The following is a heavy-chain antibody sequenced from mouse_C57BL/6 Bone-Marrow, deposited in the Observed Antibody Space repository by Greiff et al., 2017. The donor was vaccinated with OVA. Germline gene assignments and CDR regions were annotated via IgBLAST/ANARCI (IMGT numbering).Heavy chain of an antibody. V-gene: IGHV1-59*01. CDR3: ARSVGPPFAY. D-gene: IGHD6-1*01. CDR1: GYTFTSYW. CDR2: IDPSDSYT. J-gene: IGHJ3*01. Sequence: VKLQQPGAELVRPGTSVKLSCKASGYTFTSYWMHWVKQRPGQGLEWIGVIDPSDSYTNYNQKFKGKATLTVDTSSSTAYMQLSSLTSEDAAVYYCARSVGPPFAYWGQGTLVTVSA.